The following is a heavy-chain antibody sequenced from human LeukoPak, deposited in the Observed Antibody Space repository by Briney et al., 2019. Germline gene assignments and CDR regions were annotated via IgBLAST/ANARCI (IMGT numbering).Heavy chain of an antibody. CDR3: ARAPTVLVGYCSSSSCQADY. Sequence: PEGSLRLSCAASGFTFSSYGMHWVRQAPGKGLEWVAFIRYDGSNKYYADSVKGRFTISRDNAENSLYLQMNSLRVEDTAVYYCARAPTVLVGYCSSSSCQADYWGQGTLVTVSS. J-gene: IGHJ4*02. V-gene: IGHV3-30*02. CDR2: IRYDGSNK. D-gene: IGHD2-2*01. CDR1: GFTFSSYG.